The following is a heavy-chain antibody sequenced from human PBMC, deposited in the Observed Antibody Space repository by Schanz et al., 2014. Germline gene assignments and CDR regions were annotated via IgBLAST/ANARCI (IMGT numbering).Heavy chain of an antibody. D-gene: IGHD2-2*01. J-gene: IGHJ4*02. Sequence: QVQLVESGGGLVKPGGSLRLSCAASGFTFRDYYMSWIRQAPGKGLEWVAAMSYDGSIKYYGDSVKGRFTISRDNSKNRLYLQMNTLRSEDTAVYYCAKDSTHIDIVLVPTAIDYWGQGTLVTVSS. CDR3: AKDSTHIDIVLVPTAIDY. CDR2: MSYDGSIK. V-gene: IGHV3-30*18. CDR1: GFTFRDYY.